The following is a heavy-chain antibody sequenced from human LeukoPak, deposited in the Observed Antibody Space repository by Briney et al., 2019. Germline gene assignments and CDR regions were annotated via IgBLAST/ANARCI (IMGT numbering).Heavy chain of an antibody. J-gene: IGHJ6*02. Sequence: KPSETLSLTCTVSGGSISSYYWSWIRQPPGKGLEWIGYIYYSGSTNYNPSLKSRVTISVDKSKNQFSLKLSSVTAADTAVYYCARDRGYYDSSGYRYYYGMDVWGQGTTVTVSS. D-gene: IGHD3-22*01. CDR2: IYYSGST. CDR3: ARDRGYYDSSGYRYYYGMDV. V-gene: IGHV4-59*12. CDR1: GGSISSYY.